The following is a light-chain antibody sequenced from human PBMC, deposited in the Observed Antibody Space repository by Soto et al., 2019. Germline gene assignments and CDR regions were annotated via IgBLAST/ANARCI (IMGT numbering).Light chain of an antibody. CDR3: QQYNSYPWT. CDR2: RAT. Sequence: EIVLTQSPGTLSLFPGGRATLSCRATERVSSNFLAWYQQNVGQPPRLLIYRATTRATGIPDRFSGSGSETEFTLTISSLQPEDFATYYCQQYNSYPWTFGQGTKVDVK. J-gene: IGKJ1*01. V-gene: IGKV3-20*01. CDR1: ERVSSNF.